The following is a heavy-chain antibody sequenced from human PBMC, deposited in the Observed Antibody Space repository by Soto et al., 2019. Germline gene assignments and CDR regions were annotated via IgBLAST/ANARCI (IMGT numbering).Heavy chain of an antibody. D-gene: IGHD3-10*01. CDR2: IKSKTDGGTT. Sequence: EVQLVESGGGLVKPGGSLRLSCAASGFTFSNAWMNWVRQAPGKGLEWVGRIKSKTDGGTTDYAAPVKGRFTISRDDSKNTLYLQMNSLKTEVTAVYYCTTPLYYYGSGSYYRIDYWGQGTLVTVSS. CDR3: TTPLYYYGSGSYYRIDY. V-gene: IGHV3-15*07. CDR1: GFTFSNAW. J-gene: IGHJ4*02.